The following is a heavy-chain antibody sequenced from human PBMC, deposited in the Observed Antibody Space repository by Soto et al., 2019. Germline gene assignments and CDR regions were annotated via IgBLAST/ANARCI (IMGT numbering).Heavy chain of an antibody. CDR1: GDSVSSSSAA. CDR2: TYYRSKWYN. CDR3: ATRKVDLEQQLVP. D-gene: IGHD6-13*01. Sequence: PSQTLSLTCAISGDSVSSSSAAWNWIRQSPSRGLEWLGRTYYRSKWYNDHAVSVKRRITINPDTSKNQFSLQLNSETPEDTAVYYCATRKVDLEQQLVPRGQGTLVTVSS. V-gene: IGHV6-1*01. J-gene: IGHJ4*02.